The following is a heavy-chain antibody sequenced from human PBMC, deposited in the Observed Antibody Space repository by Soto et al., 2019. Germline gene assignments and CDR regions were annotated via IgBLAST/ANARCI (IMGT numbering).Heavy chain of an antibody. CDR3: AKSGDSAGWGIDF. J-gene: IGHJ4*02. CDR1: GFMFDSFA. D-gene: IGHD6-19*01. Sequence: EVQLVESGGGLVQPGGSLRLYCVGSGFMFDSFAMNWARQAPGKGLEWVAYINGGSDSIYYAESVKGRFTISRDNARNSLSLQMNSLSDEDTAVYYCAKSGDSAGWGIDFWGQGTLVTVSS. CDR2: INGGSDSI. V-gene: IGHV3-48*02.